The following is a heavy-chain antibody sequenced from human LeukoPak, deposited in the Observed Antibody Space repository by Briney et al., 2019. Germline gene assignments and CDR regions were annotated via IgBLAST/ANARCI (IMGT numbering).Heavy chain of an antibody. CDR2: IYPGDSDT. D-gene: IGHD3-22*01. V-gene: IGHV5-51*01. J-gene: IGHJ3*02. CDR1: GCSFTSYW. Sequence: GESLKISCKGSGCSFTSYWIGWVRQMPGKGLEWMGIIYPGDSDTRYSPSFQGQVTISADKSISTAYLQWSSLKASDTAMYYCARQRYYYDSTGAFDIWGQGTMVTVSS. CDR3: ARQRYYYDSTGAFDI.